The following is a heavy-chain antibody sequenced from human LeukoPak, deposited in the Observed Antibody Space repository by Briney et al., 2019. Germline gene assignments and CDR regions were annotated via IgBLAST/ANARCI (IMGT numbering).Heavy chain of an antibody. CDR3: AKSLYGGCDY. V-gene: IGHV3-23*01. Sequence: GGSLRLSCAAPGFTFSSYAMSWVRQAPGKGLEWVSAISGSGGSTYYADSVKGRFTIFRDNSKNTVYLQMNSLRVEDTAVYYCAKSLYGGCDYWGQGTVVTVSS. D-gene: IGHD3-16*02. CDR2: ISGSGGST. J-gene: IGHJ4*02. CDR1: GFTFSSYA.